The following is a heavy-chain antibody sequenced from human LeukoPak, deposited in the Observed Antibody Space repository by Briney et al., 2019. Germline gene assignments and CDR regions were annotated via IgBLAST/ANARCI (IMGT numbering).Heavy chain of an antibody. CDR3: ARERDSVEMATTPYFDY. D-gene: IGHD5-24*01. J-gene: IGHJ4*02. CDR1: GYNFTTYD. Sequence: PEASVKVSCKASGYNFTTYDVNWVRQATEQGLEWMGWMNPISGNTGFAQRFQGRVTITADKSTSTAYMELSSLRSEDTAVYYCARERDSVEMATTPYFDYWGQGTLVTVSS. V-gene: IGHV1-8*01. CDR2: MNPISGNT.